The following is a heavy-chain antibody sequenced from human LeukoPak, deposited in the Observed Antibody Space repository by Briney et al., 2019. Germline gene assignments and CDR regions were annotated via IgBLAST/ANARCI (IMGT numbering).Heavy chain of an antibody. J-gene: IGHJ5*02. CDR2: ISAYNGNT. CDR1: GYTFTSYG. V-gene: IGHV1-18*01. D-gene: IGHD2-2*01. CDR3: ARTRRKYCSSTSCSKGHNWFDP. Sequence: ASVKVSCKASGYTFTSYGISWVRQAPGQGLEWMGWISAYNGNTNYAQKLQGRVTMTTDTSTSTAYMELRSLRSDDTAVYYCARTRRKYCSSTSCSKGHNWFDPWGQGTLVTVSS.